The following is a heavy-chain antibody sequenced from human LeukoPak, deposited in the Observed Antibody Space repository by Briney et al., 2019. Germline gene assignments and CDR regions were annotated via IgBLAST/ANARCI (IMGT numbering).Heavy chain of an antibody. CDR1: GYTFTDYF. CDR3: ARGPRITIFGVVMANDAFDI. D-gene: IGHD3-3*01. J-gene: IGHJ3*02. CDR2: INPKSGGT. V-gene: IGHV1-2*02. Sequence: ASVKVSCKASGYTFTDYFMNWVRQAPGQGLEWMGWINPKSGGTVYAQKFQGRVTMTRDTSSSTAYMELSRLRFDDTVVYYCARGPRITIFGVVMANDAFDIWGQGTMVTVSS.